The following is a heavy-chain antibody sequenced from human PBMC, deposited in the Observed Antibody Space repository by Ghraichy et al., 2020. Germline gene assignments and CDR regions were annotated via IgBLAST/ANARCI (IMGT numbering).Heavy chain of an antibody. CDR3: VKDPRNGPYWYFDL. J-gene: IGHJ2*01. Sequence: GGSLRLSCVASGFSFSSYGMHWVRQAPGKGLEWVAFIRHDGNYKNYAESVKGRFTISRDSSKSTLYLQMNSLRVEDTAVYYCVKDPRNGPYWYFDLWGRGTLVTVSS. CDR1: GFSFSSYG. V-gene: IGHV3-30*02. CDR2: IRHDGNYK.